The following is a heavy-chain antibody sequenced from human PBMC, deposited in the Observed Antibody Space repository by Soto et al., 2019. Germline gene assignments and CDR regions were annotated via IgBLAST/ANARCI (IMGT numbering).Heavy chain of an antibody. V-gene: IGHV1-69*13. CDR3: ARFGYDSSGYYSYYFEY. J-gene: IGHJ4*02. Sequence: ASVKVSCKASGGTFSSYAISWVRQAPGQGLEWMGGIIPIFGTANYAQKFQGRVTITADESTSTAYMELSSLRSEDTAVYYCARFGYDSSGYYSYYFEYWGQGTLVTVSS. CDR2: IIPIFGTA. CDR1: GGTFSSYA. D-gene: IGHD3-22*01.